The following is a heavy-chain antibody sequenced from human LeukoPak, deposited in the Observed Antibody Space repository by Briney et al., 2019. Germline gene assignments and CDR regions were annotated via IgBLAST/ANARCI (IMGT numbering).Heavy chain of an antibody. J-gene: IGHJ4*02. CDR1: GDSVSSKNGA. CDR3: ARDFGTTGWHTFDY. V-gene: IGHV6-1*01. Sequence: SQTLSLTCVVSGDSVSSKNGAWDWIRQSPSRGLEWLGRTYYRSKWYNDYAESMEGRMTISQDTSKNQYSLHLNSVAPDDTAVYYCARDFGTTGWHTFDYWGQGTLVTVSS. D-gene: IGHD6-19*01. CDR2: TYYRSKWYN.